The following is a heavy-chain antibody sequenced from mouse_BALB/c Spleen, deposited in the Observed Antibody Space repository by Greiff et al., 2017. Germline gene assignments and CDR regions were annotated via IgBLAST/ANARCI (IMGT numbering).Heavy chain of an antibody. J-gene: IGHJ2*01. CDR3: TRSAQIGGRYLDY. CDR2: IYPGNSDT. D-gene: IGHD3-2*02. Sequence: EVQLQQSGTVLARPGASVKMSCKASGYTFTSYWMHWVKQRPGQGLEWIGAIYPGNSDTSYNQKFKGKAKLTAVTSTSTAYMELSSLTNEDSAVYYCTRSAQIGGRYLDYWGQGTTLTVSS. V-gene: IGHV1-5*01. CDR1: GYTFTSYW.